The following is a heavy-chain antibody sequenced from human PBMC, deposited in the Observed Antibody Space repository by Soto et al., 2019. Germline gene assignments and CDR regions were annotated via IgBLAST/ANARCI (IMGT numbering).Heavy chain of an antibody. Sequence: QVQLQESGPGLVKPSETLSLTCTVSGGSISGGVHSWSWIRQPPGKGLEWIGHIFDSGSTYYNPSLKSRRTISVDTSKNQFSLRLSSVTAADTAVYYCARDIMPLTNDWYFDLWGRGTLVTVSS. CDR3: ARDIMPLTNDWYFDL. V-gene: IGHV4-30-4*01. D-gene: IGHD2-8*01. CDR1: GGSISGGVHS. CDR2: IFDSGST. J-gene: IGHJ2*01.